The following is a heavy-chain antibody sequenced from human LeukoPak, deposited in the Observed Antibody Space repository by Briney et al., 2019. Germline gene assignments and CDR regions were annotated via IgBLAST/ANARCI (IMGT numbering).Heavy chain of an antibody. CDR2: INHSGST. D-gene: IGHD3-22*01. CDR1: GGSFSGYY. Sequence: PSETLSLTCAVSGGSFSGYYWIWIRQPPGKGLEWIGEINHSGSTNYNPSLKSRVTISVDTSKNQFSLKLSSVTAADTAVYYCARGQRITMIVVVPLGAWRAFDIWGQGTMVTVSS. CDR3: ARGQRITMIVVVPLGAWRAFDI. J-gene: IGHJ3*02. V-gene: IGHV4-34*01.